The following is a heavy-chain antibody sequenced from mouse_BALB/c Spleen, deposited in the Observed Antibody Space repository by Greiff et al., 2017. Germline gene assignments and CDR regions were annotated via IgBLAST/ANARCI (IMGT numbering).Heavy chain of an antibody. J-gene: IGHJ3*01. Sequence: VQLQQSGAELVRPGASVKLSCKASGYTFTSYWINWVKQRPGQGLEWIGNIYPSDSYTNYNQKFKDKATLTVDKSSSTAYMQLSSPTSEDSAVYYCTRGGNYPAWFAYWGQGTLVTVSA. CDR3: TRGGNYPAWFAY. V-gene: IGHV1-69*02. CDR2: IYPSDSYT. CDR1: GYTFTSYW. D-gene: IGHD2-1*01.